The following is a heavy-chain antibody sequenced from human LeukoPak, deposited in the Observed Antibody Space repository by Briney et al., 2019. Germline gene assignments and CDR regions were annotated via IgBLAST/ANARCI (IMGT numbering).Heavy chain of an antibody. D-gene: IGHD1-26*01. J-gene: IGHJ4*02. CDR2: IGTRSNPI. V-gene: IGHV3-11*01. CDR3: AREARGSGRDFDY. Sequence: GGSLRLSCAASGFSFSDFYVSWIRQAPGMGLEWISYIGTRSNPIYYADSVKGRFTISRDDAKNSLYLQMNSLRDEDTAVYFCAREARGSGRDFDYWGQGILVTVSS. CDR1: GFSFSDFY.